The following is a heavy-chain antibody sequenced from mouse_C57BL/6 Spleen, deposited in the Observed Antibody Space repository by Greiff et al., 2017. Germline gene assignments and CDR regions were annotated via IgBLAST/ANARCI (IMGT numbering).Heavy chain of an antibody. CDR1: GFTFSDYY. J-gene: IGHJ4*01. CDR3: ARHRAMDY. Sequence: DVMLVESGGGLVQPGGSLKLSCAASGFTFSDYYMYWVRQTPEKRLEWVAYISNGGGSTYYPDTVKGRFTISRDNAKNTLYLQMSRLKSEDTAMYYCARHRAMDYWGQGTSVTVSS. V-gene: IGHV5-12*01. CDR2: ISNGGGST.